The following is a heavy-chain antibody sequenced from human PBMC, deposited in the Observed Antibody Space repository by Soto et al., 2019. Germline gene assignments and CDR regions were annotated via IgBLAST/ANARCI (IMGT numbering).Heavy chain of an antibody. CDR3: ARDPTRLGGMTTVTIYYFDY. Sequence: EVQLVESGGGLVKPGGSLRLSCAASGFTFSSYSMNWVRQAPGKGLEWVSSIISSSSYIYYADSVKGGFTISRDNAKNSLYLQMNSLRAEDTAVYYCARDPTRLGGMTTVTIYYFDYWGQGTLVTVSS. V-gene: IGHV3-21*01. CDR2: IISSSSYI. D-gene: IGHD4-17*01. CDR1: GFTFSSYS. J-gene: IGHJ4*02.